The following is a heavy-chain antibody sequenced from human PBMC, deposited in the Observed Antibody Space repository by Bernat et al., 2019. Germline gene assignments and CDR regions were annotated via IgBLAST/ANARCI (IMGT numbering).Heavy chain of an antibody. J-gene: IGHJ5*02. CDR1: GYTFSGYY. CDR3: ARGYYGSGRTGFDP. Sequence: QVQLVQSGAEVKKPGASVKVSCKASGYTFSGYYIHWVRQAPGQGLEWMGRINPNSAGTNDAQKCQGWITRTRDTSSRTAYMGLSRLTSEDTAVYYCARGYYGSGRTGFDPWGQGTLVTVSS. D-gene: IGHD3-10*01. CDR2: INPNSAGT. V-gene: IGHV1-2*01.